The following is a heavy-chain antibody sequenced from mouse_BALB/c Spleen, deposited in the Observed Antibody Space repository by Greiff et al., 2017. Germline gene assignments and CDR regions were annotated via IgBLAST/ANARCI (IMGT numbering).Heavy chain of an antibody. V-gene: IGHV2-2*02. CDR1: GFSLTSYG. Sequence: VQLQQSGPGLVQPSQSLSITCTVSGFSLTSYGVHWVRQSPGKGLEWLGVIWSGGSTDYNAAFISRLSISKDNSKSQVFFKMNSLQANDTAIYYCARNMGLTGTLYYAMDYWGQGTSVTVSS. J-gene: IGHJ4*01. CDR2: IWSGGST. D-gene: IGHD4-1*01. CDR3: ARNMGLTGTLYYAMDY.